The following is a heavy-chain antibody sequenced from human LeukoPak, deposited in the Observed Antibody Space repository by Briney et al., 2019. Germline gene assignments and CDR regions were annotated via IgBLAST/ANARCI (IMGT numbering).Heavy chain of an antibody. Sequence: TGGSLRLSCTTSGITFSNSWMSWVRQAPGKGLEWVANIKQDGSEKYYVDSVKGRFTISRDNAKNSVYLQMNSLRAEDTAVYYCARLSEMLRGPEVIYYFEHWGQGTLVTVSS. CDR2: IKQDGSEK. D-gene: IGHD3-10*01. CDR3: ARLSEMLRGPEVIYYFEH. CDR1: GITFSNSW. J-gene: IGHJ4*02. V-gene: IGHV3-7*01.